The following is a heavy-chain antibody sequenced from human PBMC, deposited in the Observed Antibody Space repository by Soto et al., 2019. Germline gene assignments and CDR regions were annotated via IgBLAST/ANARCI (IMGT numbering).Heavy chain of an antibody. CDR1: GFTFSSYW. CDR2: INSDGSST. J-gene: IGHJ6*02. D-gene: IGHD3-16*02. Sequence: GSLRLSCAASGFTFSSYWMHWVRQAPGKGLVWVSRINSDGSSTSYADSVKGRFTISRDNAKNTLYLQMNSLRAEDTAVYYCASPSLSDYYYYYGMDVWGQGTTVTVSS. CDR3: ASPSLSDYYYYYGMDV. V-gene: IGHV3-74*01.